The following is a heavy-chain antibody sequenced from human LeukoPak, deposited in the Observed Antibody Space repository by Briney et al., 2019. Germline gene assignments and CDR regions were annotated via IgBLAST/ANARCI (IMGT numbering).Heavy chain of an antibody. V-gene: IGHV5-51*01. CDR3: ARPSYYDSSGYYPYYFDY. Sequence: AGESLKISCKGSGYSFTSYWIGWVRQMPGKGLEWMGIIYPGDSDTRYSPSFQGQVTISADKSISTACLQWSSLKASDTAMYYCARPSYYDSSGYYPYYFDYWGQGTLVTVSS. J-gene: IGHJ4*02. CDR2: IYPGDSDT. D-gene: IGHD3-22*01. CDR1: GYSFTSYW.